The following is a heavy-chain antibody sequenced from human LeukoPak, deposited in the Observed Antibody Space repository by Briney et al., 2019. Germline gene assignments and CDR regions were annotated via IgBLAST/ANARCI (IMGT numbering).Heavy chain of an antibody. D-gene: IGHD4-23*01. CDR2: IYYSGST. CDR3: ARGPYDGNSPNPPFDY. J-gene: IGHJ4*02. V-gene: IGHV4-39*07. CDR1: GGSISSSSYY. Sequence: SETLSLTCTVSGGSISSSSYYWGWIRQPPGKGLVWIGSIYYSGSTNYNPSLKSRVTISVDTSKNQFSLKLSSVTAADTAVYYCARGPYDGNSPNPPFDYWGQGTLVTVSS.